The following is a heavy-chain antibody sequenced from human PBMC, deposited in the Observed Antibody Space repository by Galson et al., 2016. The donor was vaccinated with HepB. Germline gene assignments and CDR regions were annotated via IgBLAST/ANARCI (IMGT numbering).Heavy chain of an antibody. D-gene: IGHD3-22*01. Sequence: SLRLSCAASGFTFNSHAMSWVRQAPGKGLEWVSVITGGGGSTYYADSVKGRFTISRDSSKNTLSLQINSLRAEDTAVYYWAKVPYYNYWYFDLWGRGTLVTVSS. CDR3: AKVPYYNYWYFDL. J-gene: IGHJ2*01. V-gene: IGHV3-23*01. CDR2: ITGGGGST. CDR1: GFTFNSHA.